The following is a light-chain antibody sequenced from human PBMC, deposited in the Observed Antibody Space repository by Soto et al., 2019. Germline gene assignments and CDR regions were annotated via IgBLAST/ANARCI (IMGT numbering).Light chain of an antibody. V-gene: IGKV3-15*01. CDR3: QQYNNWPPPIT. CDR1: QSVSRN. J-gene: IGKJ5*01. CDR2: GAS. Sequence: EILMTQSPATLSVSPGERATLSCKASQSVSRNLAWYQQKPGQAPRLLIHGASTRATGIPARFSGSGSGTEFTLTISSLQSEDFAVYYCQQYNNWPPPITFGQGTRLEIK.